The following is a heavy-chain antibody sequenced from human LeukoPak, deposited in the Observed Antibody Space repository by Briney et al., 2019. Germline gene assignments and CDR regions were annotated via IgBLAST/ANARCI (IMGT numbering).Heavy chain of an antibody. CDR1: GHTFTGYY. Sequence: ASVKVSCKASGHTFTGYYMHWVRQAPGQGLEWMGWINPNSGGTNYAQKFQGRVTMTRDTSISTAYMELSRLRSDDTAVYYCARVGGIAAAGFDYWGQGTLVTVSS. CDR3: ARVGGIAAAGFDY. V-gene: IGHV1-2*02. J-gene: IGHJ4*02. D-gene: IGHD6-13*01. CDR2: INPNSGGT.